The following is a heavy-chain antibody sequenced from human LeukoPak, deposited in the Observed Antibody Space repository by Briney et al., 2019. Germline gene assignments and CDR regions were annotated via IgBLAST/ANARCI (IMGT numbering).Heavy chain of an antibody. D-gene: IGHD3-9*01. CDR3: TRDLMDYDVSTGLHHYYMDV. J-gene: IGHJ6*02. V-gene: IGHV3-74*01. CDR2: INGDGRNI. Sequence: GGSLRLSCVASGFTFGSYWMHWVRQDPRKGLVWVSRINGDGRNINYADSVRGQFTISRDNAKNTLYLQMNTLRVEDTAVYYCTRDLMDYDVSTGLHHYYMDVWGQGTTVTVSS. CDR1: GFTFGSYW.